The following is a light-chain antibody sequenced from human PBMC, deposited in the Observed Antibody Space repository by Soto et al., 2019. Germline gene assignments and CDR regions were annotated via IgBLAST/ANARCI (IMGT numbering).Light chain of an antibody. CDR3: QQYNSYST. Sequence: DIQMTQSPSSLSASVGDRVTITCRASQGISNHLAWYQQKPGKAPKVLIYDASSLESGVPSRFSGSGSGTEFTLTISSLQPDDFATYYCQQYNSYSTFGQGTKVDIK. V-gene: IGKV1-16*01. CDR2: DAS. J-gene: IGKJ1*01. CDR1: QGISNH.